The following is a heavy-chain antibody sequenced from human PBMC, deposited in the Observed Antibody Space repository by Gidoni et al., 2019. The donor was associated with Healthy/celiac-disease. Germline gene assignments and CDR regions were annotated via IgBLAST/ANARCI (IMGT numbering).Heavy chain of an antibody. Sequence: EVQLVESGGGLVQPGRSLRLSCTASGFTFGDYAMSWVRQAPGKGLVWVGFIRSKAYGGTTEYAASVKGRFTISRDDSKSIAYLQMNSLKTEDTAVYYCTRVHYYYDSSGYSWGIGAFDIWGQGTMVTVSS. CDR2: IRSKAYGGTT. D-gene: IGHD3-22*01. CDR3: TRVHYYYDSSGYSWGIGAFDI. V-gene: IGHV3-49*04. CDR1: GFTFGDYA. J-gene: IGHJ3*02.